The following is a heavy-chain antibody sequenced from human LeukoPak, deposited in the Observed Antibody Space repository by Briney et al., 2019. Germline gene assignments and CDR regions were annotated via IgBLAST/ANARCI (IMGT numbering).Heavy chain of an antibody. Sequence: SVEVSCKASGGTFSSYAISWVRQAPGQGLEWMGGIIPIFGTANYAQKFQGRVTITADESTSTAYMELSSLRSEDTAVYYCARGGYSYGFKSGFDYWGQGTLVTVSS. J-gene: IGHJ4*02. CDR2: IIPIFGTA. V-gene: IGHV1-69*13. CDR3: ARGGYSYGFKSGFDY. D-gene: IGHD5-18*01. CDR1: GGTFSSYA.